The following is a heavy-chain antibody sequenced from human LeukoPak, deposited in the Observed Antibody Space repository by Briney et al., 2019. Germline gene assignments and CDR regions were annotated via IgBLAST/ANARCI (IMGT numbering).Heavy chain of an antibody. CDR1: GYTFTSYG. V-gene: IGHV1-18*01. J-gene: IGHJ4*02. CDR2: ISAYNGNT. Sequence: ASVKVSCKASGYTFTSYGISWVRQAPGQGLEWMGWISAYNGNTNYARKLQGRVTMTTDTSTSTAYMELRSLRSDDTAVYYCARDHGAGWLRPYYFDYWGQGTLVTVSS. CDR3: ARDHGAGWLRPYYFDY. D-gene: IGHD5-12*01.